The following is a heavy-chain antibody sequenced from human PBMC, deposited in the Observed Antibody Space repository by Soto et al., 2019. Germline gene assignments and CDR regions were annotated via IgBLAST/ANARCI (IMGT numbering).Heavy chain of an antibody. V-gene: IGHV3-73*02. CDR1: GFPFNGSA. Sequence: EVQLVESGGGLVHPGGSLKLSCAASGFPFNGSAMHWVRQASGKGLEWVGRIRSKPNNYATAYAASLKGRFTISKDASKNTAYLQMNSLKTEDTAVYYCAGDFYYNMDVWGQGTTVTVSS. CDR2: IRSKPNNYAT. CDR3: AGDFYYNMDV. J-gene: IGHJ6*02.